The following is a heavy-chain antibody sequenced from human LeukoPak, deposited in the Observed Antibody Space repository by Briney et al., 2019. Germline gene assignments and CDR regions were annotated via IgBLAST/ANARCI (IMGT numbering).Heavy chain of an antibody. CDR1: GFSFSTYA. CDR3: AREIFGAGGYPDY. J-gene: IGHJ4*02. D-gene: IGHD3-3*01. Sequence: GGSLRLSCAASGFSFSTYAMHWVRQAPGKGLEWVALIWHDASHTFYTDSVKGRFTISRDNSKDTVYLQMNSLGGEDTAVYYCAREIFGAGGYPDYWGQGTLVTVSS. CDR2: IWHDASHT. V-gene: IGHV3-33*01.